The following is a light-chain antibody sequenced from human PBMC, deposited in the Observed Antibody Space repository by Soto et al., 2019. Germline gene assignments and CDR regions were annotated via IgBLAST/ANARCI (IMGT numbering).Light chain of an antibody. CDR2: GNS. V-gene: IGLV1-40*01. CDR3: QSYDSSLSGV. Sequence: SVLTQPPSVSGAPGQRVTISCNGSSSNIGAGYDVHWYQQLPGTAPKLLIYGNSNRPSGVPDRFSGSKSGTSASLAITGLQAEDEADYYCQSYDSSLSGVFGTGTKVTVL. CDR1: SSNIGAGYD. J-gene: IGLJ1*01.